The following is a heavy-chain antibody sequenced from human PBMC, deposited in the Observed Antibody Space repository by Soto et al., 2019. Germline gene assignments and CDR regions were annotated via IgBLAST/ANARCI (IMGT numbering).Heavy chain of an antibody. Sequence: ASVKVSCKASGYTFTGYYMHWVRQAPGQGLEWMGWINPNSGGTNYAQKFQGWVTMTRGTSISTAYMELSRLRPDDTAVYYCARTEHYYDSSGYYRGFDYWGQGTLVTVSS. CDR3: ARTEHYYDSSGYYRGFDY. D-gene: IGHD3-22*01. J-gene: IGHJ4*02. CDR1: GYTFTGYY. CDR2: INPNSGGT. V-gene: IGHV1-2*04.